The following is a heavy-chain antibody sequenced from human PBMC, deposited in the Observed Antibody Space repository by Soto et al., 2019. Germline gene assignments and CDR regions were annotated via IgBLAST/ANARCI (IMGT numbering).Heavy chain of an antibody. Sequence: ASQALSLTCTVSGGSISSGAYHWCWIRQHTEKGLEWIGYIYYNGSTYYNPSLKSRVTISVDTPKNHFSLKLSSVTAADTAVYYFTRILFSVGSCYSGFYYYGLDVWGQGTTVTVS. J-gene: IGHJ6*02. V-gene: IGHV4-31*03. D-gene: IGHD2-15*01. CDR1: GGSISSGAYH. CDR2: IYYNGST. CDR3: TRILFSVGSCYSGFYYYGLDV.